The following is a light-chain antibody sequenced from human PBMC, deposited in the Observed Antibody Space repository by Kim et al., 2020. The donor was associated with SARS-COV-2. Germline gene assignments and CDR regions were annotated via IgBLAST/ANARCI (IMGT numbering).Light chain of an antibody. CDR1: QSVSSS. CDR2: DAS. V-gene: IGKV3-11*01. J-gene: IGKJ2*04. CDR3: QQRSIWPPGS. Sequence: LSPVERATLSCRASQSVSSSLAWYQQKPGQAPRLLIYDASNRATGIPARFSGSGSGTDFTLTINSLEPEDFAVYYCQQRSIWPPGSFGQGTKLEIK.